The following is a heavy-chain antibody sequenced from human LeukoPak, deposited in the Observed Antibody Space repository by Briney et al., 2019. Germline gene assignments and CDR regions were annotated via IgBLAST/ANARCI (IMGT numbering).Heavy chain of an antibody. D-gene: IGHD2-21*01. CDR3: ARADEDWLCD. CDR2: ISSSSSTI. Sequence: GGSLRLSCAASGFTFSSYAMSWVRQAPGKGLEWVSYISSSSSTIYYADSVKGRFTISRDNAKNSLYLQMNSLRAEDTAVYYCARADEDWLCDWGQGTLVTVSS. CDR1: GFTFSSYA. J-gene: IGHJ4*02. V-gene: IGHV3-48*01.